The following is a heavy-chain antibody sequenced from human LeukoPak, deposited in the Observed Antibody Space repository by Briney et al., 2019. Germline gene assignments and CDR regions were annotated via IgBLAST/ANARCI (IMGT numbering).Heavy chain of an antibody. V-gene: IGHV4-38-2*01. D-gene: IGHD3-22*01. J-gene: IGHJ2*01. CDR2: IYHSGST. CDR1: GYSISSGYY. Sequence: PSETLSLTCAVSGYSISSGYYWGWIRPPPGKGLEWTGSIYHSGSTYYIPSLKSRVTISVDTSKNQFSLKLSSVTAADTAVYYCASDYYDSSGYYWYFDLWGRGTLVTVSS. CDR3: ASDYYDSSGYYWYFDL.